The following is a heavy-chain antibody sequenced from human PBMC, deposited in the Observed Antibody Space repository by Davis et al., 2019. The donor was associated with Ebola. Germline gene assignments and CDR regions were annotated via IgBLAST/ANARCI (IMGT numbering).Heavy chain of an antibody. Sequence: GESLKISCAASGFTFSSYDMHWVRQATGKGLEWVSAIGTAGDTYYPGSVKGRFTISRDNAKNSLYLQMNSLRAEDTAVYYCAREPHDGPFDYWGQGTLVTVSS. V-gene: IGHV3-13*01. J-gene: IGHJ4*02. CDR3: AREPHDGPFDY. CDR1: GFTFSSYD. CDR2: IGTAGDT.